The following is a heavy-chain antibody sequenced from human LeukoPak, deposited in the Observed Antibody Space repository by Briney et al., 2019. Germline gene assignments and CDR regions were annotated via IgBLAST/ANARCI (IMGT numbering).Heavy chain of an antibody. CDR1: GYSISSGYY. D-gene: IGHD5-18*01. CDR2: IYHSGST. Sequence: PSETLSLTCTVSGYSISSGYYWGWIRQPPGKGLEWMGSIYHSGSTYYNPSLKSRVTISVDTSKNQFSLKLSSVTAADTAVYYCAISGYSYGRVPYYFDYWGQGTLVTVSS. CDR3: AISGYSYGRVPYYFDY. J-gene: IGHJ4*02. V-gene: IGHV4-38-2*02.